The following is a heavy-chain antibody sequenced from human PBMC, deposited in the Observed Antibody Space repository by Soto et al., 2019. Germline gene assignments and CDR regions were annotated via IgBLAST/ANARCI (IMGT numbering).Heavy chain of an antibody. Sequence: LRLSCAASGFTFSSYAMHWVRQAPGKGLEWVAVISYDGSNKYYADSVKGRFTISRDNSKNTLYLQMNSLRAEDTAVYYCARANWNYDYWGQGTLVTVSS. D-gene: IGHD1-7*01. CDR1: GFTFSSYA. J-gene: IGHJ4*02. V-gene: IGHV3-30-3*01. CDR2: ISYDGSNK. CDR3: ARANWNYDY.